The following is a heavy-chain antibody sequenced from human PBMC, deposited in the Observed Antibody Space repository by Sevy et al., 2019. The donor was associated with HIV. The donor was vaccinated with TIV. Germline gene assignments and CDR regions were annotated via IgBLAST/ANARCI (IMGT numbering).Heavy chain of an antibody. CDR2: IGSGASTI. V-gene: IGHV3-11*01. J-gene: IGHJ4*02. CDR3: AREDWNDVIDY. D-gene: IGHD1-1*01. Sequence: GGSLRLSCAASGFIFSDYYMSWIRQAPGKGLECISYIGSGASTILYADSVKGRFTISRDKAKNSLYLQMNSLRADDTAVYYCAREDWNDVIDYWGQGTLVTVSS. CDR1: GFIFSDYY.